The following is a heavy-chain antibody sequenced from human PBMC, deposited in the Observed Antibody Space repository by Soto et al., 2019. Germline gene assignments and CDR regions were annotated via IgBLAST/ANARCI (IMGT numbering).Heavy chain of an antibody. CDR1: GYTFTSYD. J-gene: IGHJ5*02. CDR3: ARVIFSYVA. CDR2: MNPNSGNT. Sequence: QVQLVQSGGGVKKPGASVTVSCKPSGYTFTSYDINWVRQATGQGLEWTGWMNPNSGNTGYAQKFQGRVTMTRNTFISTAYMELSSLRSEDTAVYYCARVIFSYVAWGQGTLVTVSS. D-gene: IGHD3-9*01. V-gene: IGHV1-8*01.